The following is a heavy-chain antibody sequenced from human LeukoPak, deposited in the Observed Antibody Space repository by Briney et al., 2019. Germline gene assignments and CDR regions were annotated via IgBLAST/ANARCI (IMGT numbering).Heavy chain of an antibody. D-gene: IGHD3-3*01. CDR2: ISSSSSYR. Sequence: GGSLRLSCAASGFTFSSYSMNWVRQAPGKGLEWVSSISSSSSYRYYADSVKGRFTISRDNAKNSLYLQMNSLRAEDTAVYYCASLPEGSYYDFWSGYLTSPAFDIWGQGTMVTVSS. CDR3: ASLPEGSYYDFWSGYLTSPAFDI. V-gene: IGHV3-21*01. J-gene: IGHJ3*02. CDR1: GFTFSSYS.